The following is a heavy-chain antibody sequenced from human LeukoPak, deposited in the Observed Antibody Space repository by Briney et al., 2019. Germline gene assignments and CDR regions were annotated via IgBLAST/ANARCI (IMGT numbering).Heavy chain of an antibody. Sequence: GGSLRLSCEASGFTFSNYWMDWVRQAPGKGLEWVANIRQNGSDKYYVDSVKGRFTISRDNAKNTLYLQMNSLRAEDTAVYYCARLSPFYYFDYWGQGTLVTVSS. V-gene: IGHV3-7*01. CDR1: GFTFSNYW. CDR3: ARLSPFYYFDY. CDR2: IRQNGSDK. D-gene: IGHD3-16*02. J-gene: IGHJ4*02.